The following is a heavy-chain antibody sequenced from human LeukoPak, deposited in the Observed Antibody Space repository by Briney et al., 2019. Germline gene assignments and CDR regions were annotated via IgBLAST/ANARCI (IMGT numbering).Heavy chain of an antibody. D-gene: IGHD3-22*01. Sequence: PGGSLRLSCAASGFTFSSYSMNWVRQAPGKGLEWVGFIRSKAYGGTTEYAASVKGRFTISRDDSKSIAYLQMNSLKTEDTAVYSCQTYYYDTSGYYYIDQWGQGTLVTVSS. CDR2: IRSKAYGGTT. J-gene: IGHJ4*02. CDR3: QTYYYDTSGYYYIDQ. CDR1: GFTFSSYS. V-gene: IGHV3-49*04.